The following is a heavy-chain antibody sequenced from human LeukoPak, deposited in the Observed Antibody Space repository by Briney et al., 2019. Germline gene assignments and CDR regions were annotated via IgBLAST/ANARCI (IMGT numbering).Heavy chain of an antibody. Sequence: PSETLSLTCTVSGGSISSYYWSWIRQPPGKGLEWIGYIYYSGSTNYNPSLKSRVTISVDTSRNQFSLKLSSVTAADTAVYYCARGYCSSTSCYSYFDYWGQGTLVTVPS. CDR2: IYYSGST. J-gene: IGHJ4*02. D-gene: IGHD2-2*02. CDR3: ARGYCSSTSCYSYFDY. CDR1: GGSISSYY. V-gene: IGHV4-59*01.